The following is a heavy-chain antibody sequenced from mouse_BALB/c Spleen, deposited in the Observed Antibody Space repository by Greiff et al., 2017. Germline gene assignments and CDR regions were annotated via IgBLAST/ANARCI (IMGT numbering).Heavy chain of an antibody. CDR3: KREASITTVPPWFAY. CDR1: GFTFSSYT. Sequence: DVMLVESGGGLVKPGGSLKLSCAASGFTFSSYTMSWVRQTPEKRLEWVATISSGGSYTYYPNSVKGRFTISRDNAKNTLYLQMSSLKSEDTAMYYCKREASITTVPPWFAYWGQGTMVTVSA. J-gene: IGHJ3*01. D-gene: IGHD1-1*01. CDR2: ISSGGSYT. V-gene: IGHV5-6-4*01.